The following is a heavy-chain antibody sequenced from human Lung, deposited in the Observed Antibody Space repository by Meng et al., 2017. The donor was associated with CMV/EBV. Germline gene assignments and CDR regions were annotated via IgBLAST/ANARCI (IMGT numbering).Heavy chain of an antibody. D-gene: IGHD4-23*01. Sequence: SCAASGFTFSDHYMSWIRQAPGKGLEWVSYISSSGSTIYYADSVKGRFTISRDNAKNSLYLQMNSLRAEDTAVYYCASLTPEYYFDYWGQGTLVIVSS. CDR2: ISSSGSTI. CDR1: GFTFSDHY. J-gene: IGHJ4*02. V-gene: IGHV3-11*01. CDR3: ASLTPEYYFDY.